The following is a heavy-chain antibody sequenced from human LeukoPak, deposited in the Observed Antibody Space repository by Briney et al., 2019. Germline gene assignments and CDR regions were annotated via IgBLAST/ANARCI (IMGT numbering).Heavy chain of an antibody. CDR2: IIPIFGTA. CDR3: ARGRGGIAAADIDY. V-gene: IGHV1-69*13. CDR1: GGTFSSYA. D-gene: IGHD6-13*01. Sequence: SVKVSCEASGGTFSSYAISWVRQAPGQGLEWMGGIIPIFGTANYAQKFQGRVTITADESTSTAYMELSSLRSEDTAVYYCARGRGGIAAADIDYWGQGTLVTVSS. J-gene: IGHJ4*02.